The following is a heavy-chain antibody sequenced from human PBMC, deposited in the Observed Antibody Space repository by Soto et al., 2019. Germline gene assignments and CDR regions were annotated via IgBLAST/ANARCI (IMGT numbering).Heavy chain of an antibody. J-gene: IGHJ4*02. Sequence: PGGSLRLSCAASGFTFSDYAMHWVRQAPGKGLQYVAAINSDATRTYYANSVKGRFTISRDDARNTLYLQVGSLRSEDMAIYYCARDAIAISGNAFDYWGPGTLVTVSS. D-gene: IGHD6-13*01. CDR3: ARDAIAISGNAFDY. V-gene: IGHV3-64*01. CDR1: GFTFSDYA. CDR2: INSDATRT.